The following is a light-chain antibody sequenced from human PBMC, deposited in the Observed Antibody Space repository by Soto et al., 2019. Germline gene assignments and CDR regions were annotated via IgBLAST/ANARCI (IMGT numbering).Light chain of an antibody. V-gene: IGLV2-14*01. CDR3: FSLTTAQTQK. CDR2: EVT. Sequence: QSSLTQPASVSGSPGQSITISCTGTSSDIGAYDYVSWFQQHPDKAPKLMISEVTNRPSGVSDRFSGSKSGNAASLTISGLQAEDEAYYFCFSLTTAQTQKFGTGIKVTVL. J-gene: IGLJ1*01. CDR1: SSDIGAYDY.